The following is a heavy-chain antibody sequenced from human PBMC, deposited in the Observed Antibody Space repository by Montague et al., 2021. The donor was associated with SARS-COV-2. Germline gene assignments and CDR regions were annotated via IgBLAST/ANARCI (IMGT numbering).Heavy chain of an antibody. D-gene: IGHD3-10*01. CDR2: ISYDGSNK. Sequence: SRRLSCAASGFTFSSYAMLWVRQAPGKGLEGVAVISYDGSNKYYADSVKGRFTISRDNSKNTLYLQMNSLRAEDTAVYYCARAAQKKYVLLWFGELLHDAFDIWGQGTMVTVSS. CDR3: ARAAQKKYVLLWFGELLHDAFDI. J-gene: IGHJ3*02. CDR1: GFTFSSYA. V-gene: IGHV3-30-3*01.